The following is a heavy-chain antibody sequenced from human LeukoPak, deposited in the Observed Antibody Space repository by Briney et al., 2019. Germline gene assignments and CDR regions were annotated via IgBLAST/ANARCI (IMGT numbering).Heavy chain of an antibody. D-gene: IGHD4-11*01. Sequence: PGGSLRLSCAASGFTFSHAWMNWVRQAPGKGLEWVGRIKSKTEGETTDYAAPVKGRFTISRDESENTLYLQMNSLKIEDTAVYYCTTLTTATTVYYYYYYYMDVWGKGTTVTVSS. J-gene: IGHJ6*03. CDR1: GFTFSHAW. CDR3: TTLTTATTVYYYYYYYMDV. CDR2: IKSKTEGETT. V-gene: IGHV3-15*01.